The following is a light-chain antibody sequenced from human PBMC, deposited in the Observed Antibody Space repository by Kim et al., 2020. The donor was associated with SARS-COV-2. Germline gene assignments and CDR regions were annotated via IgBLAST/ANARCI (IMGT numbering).Light chain of an antibody. CDR3: QAWDIGTVI. Sequence: VPPGQTASITCSGDKVGDKFACWYRQRPGQSPVLVMYQDDKRPSGIPERFSGSNSGNTATLTISETQAMDEGDYYCQAWDIGTVIFGGGTRLTVL. CDR1: KVGDKF. J-gene: IGLJ2*01. V-gene: IGLV3-1*01. CDR2: QDD.